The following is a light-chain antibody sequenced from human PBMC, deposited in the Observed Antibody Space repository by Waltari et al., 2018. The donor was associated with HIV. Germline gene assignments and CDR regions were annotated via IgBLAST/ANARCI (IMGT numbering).Light chain of an antibody. V-gene: IGLV3-10*01. CDR3: YSTDTSGTQRV. J-gene: IGLJ3*02. Sequence: SYDLMQPPSVSVPPGQTARITCSGYALAEQLVYWYHQESGRAPKLVVVEDSKRPSGIPERFLGSKAGTGATLTITGARLEDDGDYYCYSTDTSGTQRVFGGGTRLTVL. CDR1: ALAEQL. CDR2: EDS.